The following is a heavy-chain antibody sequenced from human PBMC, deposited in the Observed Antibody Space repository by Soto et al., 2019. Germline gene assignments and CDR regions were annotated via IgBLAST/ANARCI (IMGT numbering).Heavy chain of an antibody. CDR1: GFAFSSFA. D-gene: IGHD2-21*01. V-gene: IGHV3-23*01. CDR2: ITDSGAST. J-gene: IGHJ4*02. CDR3: AKYKGVIHHLMFDC. Sequence: GGSLRLSCAASGFAFSSFAMSWVRQAPGKGLEWVSSITDSGASTFYADSVKGRLATSRDNSKSTLYLQMNSLRAEDTAVYYCAKYKGVIHHLMFDCWGQGTLVTVSS.